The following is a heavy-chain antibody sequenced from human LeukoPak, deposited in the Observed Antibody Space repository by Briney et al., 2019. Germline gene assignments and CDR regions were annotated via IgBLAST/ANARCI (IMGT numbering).Heavy chain of an antibody. CDR3: ARGIIAAAEYNWFDP. J-gene: IGHJ5*02. Sequence: PSETLSLTCTVSGGSISSYYWSWIRQPPGKGLEWIGEINHSGSTNYNPSLKSRVTISVDTSKNQFSLKLSSVTAADTAVYYCARGIIAAAEYNWFDPWGQGTLVTVSS. CDR1: GGSISSYY. V-gene: IGHV4-34*01. D-gene: IGHD6-13*01. CDR2: INHSGST.